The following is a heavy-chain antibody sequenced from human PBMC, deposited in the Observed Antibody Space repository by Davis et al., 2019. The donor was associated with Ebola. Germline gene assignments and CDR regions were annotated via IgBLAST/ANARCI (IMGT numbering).Heavy chain of an antibody. CDR1: GGSFSGYY. D-gene: IGHD3-9*01. Sequence: MPSETLSLTCAVYGGSFSGYYWSWIRQPPGKGLEWIGEINHSGSTNYNPSLKSRVTISVDASKNQFSLKLSSVTAADTAVYYCARTGNWFDPWGQGTLVTVSS. J-gene: IGHJ5*02. CDR3: ARTGNWFDP. V-gene: IGHV4-34*01. CDR2: INHSGST.